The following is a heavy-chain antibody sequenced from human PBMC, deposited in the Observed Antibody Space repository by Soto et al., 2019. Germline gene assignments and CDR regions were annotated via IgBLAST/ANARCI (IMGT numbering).Heavy chain of an antibody. CDR3: AKGGSGWPHDY. V-gene: IGHV3-23*01. D-gene: IGHD6-19*01. CDR2: ISGSGGST. Sequence: GGSLTLSCAASGYPYKSYAKSWAPQAPGKGLEWVSAISGSGGSTYYADSVKGRFTISRDNSKNTLYLQMNSLRAEDTAVYYCAKGGSGWPHDYWGQGTLVTVSS. CDR1: GYPYKSYA. J-gene: IGHJ4*02.